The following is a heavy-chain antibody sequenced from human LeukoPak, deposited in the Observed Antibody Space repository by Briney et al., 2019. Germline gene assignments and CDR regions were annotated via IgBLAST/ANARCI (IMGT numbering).Heavy chain of an antibody. CDR2: INHSGST. CDR3: ARDRGIVATTTQYYFDY. Sequence: SETLSLTCAVYGGSFSGYYWSWIRQPPGKGLEWIGEINHSGSTNYNPSLKSRVTISVDTSKNQFSLKLSSVTAEDTAVYYCARDRGIVATTTQYYFDYWGQGTLVTVSS. D-gene: IGHD5-12*01. CDR1: GGSFSGYY. J-gene: IGHJ4*02. V-gene: IGHV4-34*01.